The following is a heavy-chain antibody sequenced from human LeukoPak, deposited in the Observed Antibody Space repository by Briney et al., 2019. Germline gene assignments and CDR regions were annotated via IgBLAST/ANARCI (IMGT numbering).Heavy chain of an antibody. CDR2: IIPIFGTA. CDR3: ARPKGHYYGSGSYYDYYFDY. CDR1: GGTFSSYA. D-gene: IGHD3-10*01. V-gene: IGHV1-69*05. J-gene: IGHJ4*02. Sequence: ASGNVSCKASGGTFSSYAISWVRQAPGQGLEWMGGIIPIFGTANYAQKFQGRVTITTDESTSTAYMDLSSLRSEDTAGYYCARPKGHYYGSGSYYDYYFDYWGQGTLVTVSS.